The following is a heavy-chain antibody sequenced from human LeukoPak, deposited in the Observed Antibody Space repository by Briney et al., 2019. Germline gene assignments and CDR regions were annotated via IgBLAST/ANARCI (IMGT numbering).Heavy chain of an antibody. CDR3: ARGGYSDSDYYFDY. J-gene: IGHJ4*02. Sequence: ASVKVSCKASGYSFTSYGISWVRQAPGQGLEWMGWISTYNGNTNYAQKLQGRVTMTTDASTSTAYMELRSLRSDDTAVYYCARGGYSDSDYYFDYWGQGTLVTVSS. D-gene: IGHD4-11*01. CDR2: ISTYNGNT. CDR1: GYSFTSYG. V-gene: IGHV1-18*01.